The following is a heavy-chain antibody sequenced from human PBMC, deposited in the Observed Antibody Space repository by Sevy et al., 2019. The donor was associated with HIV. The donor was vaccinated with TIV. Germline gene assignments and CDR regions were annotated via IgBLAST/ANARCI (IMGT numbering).Heavy chain of an antibody. J-gene: IGHJ4*02. V-gene: IGHV3-15*01. Sequence: GGSLRLSCVASGLSFNKAWMTWVRQAPGKGLEWVGRIKSTGDGGTTDYAAPGKGRFTFSRVDSKSKLFLQMNSLKAEDTAVYYCTTKGDFWSGYQYFQYWGRGTLVTVSS. CDR2: IKSTGDGGTT. CDR1: GLSFNKAW. D-gene: IGHD3-3*01. CDR3: TTKGDFWSGYQYFQY.